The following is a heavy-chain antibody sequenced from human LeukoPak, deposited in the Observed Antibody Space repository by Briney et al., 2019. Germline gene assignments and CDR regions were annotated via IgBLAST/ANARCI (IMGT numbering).Heavy chain of an antibody. D-gene: IGHD2-15*01. CDR2: ISSSSSTI. V-gene: IGHV3-48*04. Sequence: GGSLRLSCAASGFTFSSYSMNWVRQAPGKGLEWVSYISSSSSTIYYADSVKGRFTISRDNAKNSLYLQMNSLRAEDTAVYYCARDCSGGSCYSEGVRPNWFDPWGQGTLVTVSS. CDR1: GFTFSSYS. J-gene: IGHJ5*02. CDR3: ARDCSGGSCYSEGVRPNWFDP.